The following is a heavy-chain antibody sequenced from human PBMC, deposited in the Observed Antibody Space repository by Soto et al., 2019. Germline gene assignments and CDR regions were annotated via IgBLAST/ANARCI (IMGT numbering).Heavy chain of an antibody. CDR3: ATADMKGDYYYYYGMDV. D-gene: IGHD2-15*01. Sequence: GESLKISCKGSGYSFTSYWIGWVRQMPVKGLEWMGIIYPGDSDTRYSPSFQGQVTISADKSVSTAYLQWSSLKASDTAMYYCATADMKGDYYYYYGMDVWGQGTTVTVSS. J-gene: IGHJ6*02. CDR1: GYSFTSYW. V-gene: IGHV5-51*01. CDR2: IYPGDSDT.